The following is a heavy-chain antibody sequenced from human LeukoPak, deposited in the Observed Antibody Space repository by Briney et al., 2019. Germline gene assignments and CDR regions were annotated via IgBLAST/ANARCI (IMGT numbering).Heavy chain of an antibody. D-gene: IGHD1-14*01. CDR3: ATGYY. CDR1: GFTVSSNY. J-gene: IGHJ4*02. Sequence: QPGGSLRLSCAASGFTVSSNYLSWVRQAPGKGLEWVSVISSGGTTYYAESVKGRFTISRDNSKNMLYLQMNSLGAEDTAVYYCATGYYWGQGTLFPVSS. V-gene: IGHV3-66*01. CDR2: ISSGGTT.